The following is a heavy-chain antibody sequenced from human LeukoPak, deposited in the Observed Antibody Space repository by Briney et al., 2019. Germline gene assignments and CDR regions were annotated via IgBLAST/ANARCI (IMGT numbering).Heavy chain of an antibody. D-gene: IGHD3-10*01. CDR1: GFTFSSYA. J-gene: IGHJ4*02. Sequence: GGSLRISCAASGFTFSSYAMHWVRQAPGKGLEWVAVISYDGSNKYYADSVKGRFTISRDNSKNTLYLQMNSLRAEDTAVYYCARDANYYGSGSYYNERELDYWGQGTLVTVSS. CDR2: ISYDGSNK. CDR3: ARDANYYGSGSYYNERELDY. V-gene: IGHV3-30*04.